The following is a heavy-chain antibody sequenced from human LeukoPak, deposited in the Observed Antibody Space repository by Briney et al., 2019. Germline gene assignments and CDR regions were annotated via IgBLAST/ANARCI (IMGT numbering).Heavy chain of an antibody. J-gene: IGHJ6*02. Sequence: ASVKVSCKASGYTFTSYDINWVRQATGQGLEWMGWMNPNSGNTGYAQKFQGRVTMTRNTSISTAYMELSSLRSEDTAVYYCARYDFWSGYHLPGDYYYYGMDVWGRGTTVTVSS. V-gene: IGHV1-8*01. CDR1: GYTFTSYD. D-gene: IGHD3-3*01. CDR3: ARYDFWSGYHLPGDYYYYGMDV. CDR2: MNPNSGNT.